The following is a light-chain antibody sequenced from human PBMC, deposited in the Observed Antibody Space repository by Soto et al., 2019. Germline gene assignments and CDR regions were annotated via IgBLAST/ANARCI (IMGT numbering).Light chain of an antibody. Sequence: DIQMTQSPSSLSASVGDRVTITCRASLGISNYLAWYQQKPGKVPKLLIYAASTLQSGDPSRFSGSGSGTVFTLTISSLQPEDVATYYCQKYNNALLTFRGSTNEDIK. V-gene: IGKV1-27*01. J-gene: IGKJ4*01. CDR2: AAS. CDR3: QKYNNALLT. CDR1: LGISNY.